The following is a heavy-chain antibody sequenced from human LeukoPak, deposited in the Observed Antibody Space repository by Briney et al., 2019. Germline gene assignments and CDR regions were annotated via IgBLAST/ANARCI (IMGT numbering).Heavy chain of an antibody. V-gene: IGHV3-30*02. CDR1: GFTFSSYG. CDR2: IRYDGSNK. D-gene: IGHD2-2*01. Sequence: GGSLRLSCAASGFTFSSYGMHWVRQAPGKGLEWVAFIRYDGSNKYYADSVKGRFTISRDNSKSTLYLQMNSLRAEDTAVYCCANGPRLCSSTSCYGGYWGQGTLVTVSS. J-gene: IGHJ4*02. CDR3: ANGPRLCSSTSCYGGY.